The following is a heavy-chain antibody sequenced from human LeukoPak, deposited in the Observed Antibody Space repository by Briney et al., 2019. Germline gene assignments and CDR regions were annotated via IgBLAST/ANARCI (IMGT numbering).Heavy chain of an antibody. Sequence: GASVKVSCKASGGTFSSYAISWVRQAPGQGLEWMGGIIPIFGTANYAQKFQGRVTITADESTSTAYMELSSLRSEDTAVYYCARGGYCSGGSCYSVLHWFDPWGQGTLVTVSS. D-gene: IGHD2-15*01. J-gene: IGHJ5*02. CDR3: ARGGYCSGGSCYSVLHWFDP. CDR1: GGTFSSYA. V-gene: IGHV1-69*13. CDR2: IIPIFGTA.